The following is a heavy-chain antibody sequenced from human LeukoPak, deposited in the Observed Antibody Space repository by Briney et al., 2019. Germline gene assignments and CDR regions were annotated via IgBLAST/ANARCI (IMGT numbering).Heavy chain of an antibody. CDR2: IDYSGNT. CDR1: GGSISSYY. CDR3: ARGSGYNPFFDY. D-gene: IGHD5-24*01. J-gene: IGHJ4*02. V-gene: IGHV4-59*01. Sequence: SETLSLTCTVSGGSISSYYWNWIRQPPGKGLEWIGHIDYSGNTNYNLSLKSRVTISVDMSENQFSLKLSSVTAADTAVFYCARGSGYNPFFDYWGQGIVVTVSS.